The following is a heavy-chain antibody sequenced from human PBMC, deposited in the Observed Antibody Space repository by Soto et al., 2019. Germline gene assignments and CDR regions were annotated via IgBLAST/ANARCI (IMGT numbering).Heavy chain of an antibody. Sequence: QVQLQESGPGLVKPSETLSLTCTVSGGSITRGGYYWSWIRQHPGKGLEWIGYIYNSGTTYYNPSLKGRLTISVDTSKTQFSLKLTSVTAADTAVYYCARDPAPWGQGTLVTVSS. CDR3: ARDPAP. CDR1: GGSITRGGYY. V-gene: IGHV4-31*03. CDR2: IYNSGTT. J-gene: IGHJ5*02.